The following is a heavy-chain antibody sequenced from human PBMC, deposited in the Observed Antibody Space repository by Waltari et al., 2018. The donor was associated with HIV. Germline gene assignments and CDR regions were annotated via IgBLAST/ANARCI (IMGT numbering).Heavy chain of an antibody. CDR2: ISYDGSNK. V-gene: IGHV3-30*04. Sequence: QVQLVESGGGVVQPGRSLRLPCAASGFTFSSYAIPWVRQAPGKGLEWVAVISYDGSNKYYADSVKGRFTISRDNSKNTLYLQMNSLRAEDTAVYYCARVLTMVRGVITPFDYWGQGTLVTVSS. J-gene: IGHJ4*02. CDR1: GFTFSSYA. CDR3: ARVLTMVRGVITPFDY. D-gene: IGHD3-10*01.